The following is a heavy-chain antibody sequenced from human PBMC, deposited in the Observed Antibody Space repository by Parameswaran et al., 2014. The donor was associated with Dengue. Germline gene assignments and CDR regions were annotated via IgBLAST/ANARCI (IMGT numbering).Heavy chain of an antibody. CDR3: AFSGAPFWSGYYST. D-gene: IGHD3-3*01. Sequence: VRQAPGGLEWVAVISYDGSNKYYADSVKGRFTISRDNSKNTLYLQMNSLRAEDTAVYYCAFSGAPFWSGYYSTWGQGTLVTVSS. V-gene: IGHV3-30-3*01. J-gene: IGHJ5*02. CDR2: ISYDGSNK.